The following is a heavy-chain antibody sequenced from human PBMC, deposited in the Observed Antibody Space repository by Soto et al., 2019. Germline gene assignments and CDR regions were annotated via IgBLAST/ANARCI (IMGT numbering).Heavy chain of an antibody. D-gene: IGHD6-19*01. CDR1: EFTFSSYG. J-gene: IGHJ4*02. V-gene: IGHV3-30*03. CDR2: ISYDGSNK. CDR3: AMPVAGPFDY. Sequence: GGSLRLSCASSEFTFSSYGMDWVRQAPGKGLEWVAVISYDGSNKYYADSVKGRFTISRDNSKNTLYLQMNSLRAEDTAVYYCAMPVAGPFDYWGQGTLVTVSS.